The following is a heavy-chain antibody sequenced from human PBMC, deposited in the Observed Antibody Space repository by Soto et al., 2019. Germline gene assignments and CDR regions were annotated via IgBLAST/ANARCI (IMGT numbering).Heavy chain of an antibody. D-gene: IGHD1-26*01. CDR3: ARGGSYWGRYYYYGMDV. V-gene: IGHV1-18*01. Sequence: QGQLVQSGAEVKKPGASVKVSCKASGYTFTSYGISWVRQAPGQGLEWMGWISAYNGNTNYAQKLQGRVTMTTDTSTSTAHMELRSLRSDDTAVYYCARGGSYWGRYYYYGMDVWGQGTTVTVSS. CDR1: GYTFTSYG. J-gene: IGHJ6*02. CDR2: ISAYNGNT.